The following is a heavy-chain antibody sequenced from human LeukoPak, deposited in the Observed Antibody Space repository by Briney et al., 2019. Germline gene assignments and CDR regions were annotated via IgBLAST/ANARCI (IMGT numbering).Heavy chain of an antibody. D-gene: IGHD3-22*01. CDR3: ARDLVPYYDSSGYYFPADY. J-gene: IGHJ4*02. CDR2: INPNSGGT. V-gene: IGHV1-2*02. CDR1: GYTFTGYY. Sequence: ASVKVSCKASGYTFTGYYMHWVRQAPGQGLEWMGWINPNSGGTNYAQKFQGRVTMTRDTSISTAYMELSRLRSDDTAVYYCARDLVPYYDSSGYYFPADYWGQGTPVTVSS.